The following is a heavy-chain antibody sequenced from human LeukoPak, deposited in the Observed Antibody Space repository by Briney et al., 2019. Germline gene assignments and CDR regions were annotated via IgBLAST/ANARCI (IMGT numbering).Heavy chain of an antibody. CDR3: ARDVRYYDFWSGLNWFDP. V-gene: IGHV4-34*01. CDR2: INHSGST. CDR1: GGSFSGYY. D-gene: IGHD3-3*01. Sequence: SSETLSLTCAVYGGSFSGYYWSWIRQPPGKGLEWIGEINHSGSTNYNPSLKSRVTISVDTSKNQFSLKLSSVTAADTAVYYCARDVRYYDFWSGLNWFDPWGQGTLVTVSS. J-gene: IGHJ5*02.